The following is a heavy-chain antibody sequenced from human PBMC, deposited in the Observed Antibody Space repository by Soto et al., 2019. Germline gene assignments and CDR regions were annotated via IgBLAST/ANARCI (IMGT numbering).Heavy chain of an antibody. D-gene: IGHD3-10*01. CDR1: GFAFSSYS. CDR2: ISSSSSTI. Sequence: PGGTLVLSCATSGFAFSSYSKTWARPAPGKGLKWVSYISSSSSTIYYADSVKGRFTISRDNAKNSLYLQMNSLRDEDTSVYYCARVAGYYGSGSYYRAEYFQHCGQGTLVTVSS. J-gene: IGHJ1*01. CDR3: ARVAGYYGSGSYYRAEYFQH. V-gene: IGHV3-48*02.